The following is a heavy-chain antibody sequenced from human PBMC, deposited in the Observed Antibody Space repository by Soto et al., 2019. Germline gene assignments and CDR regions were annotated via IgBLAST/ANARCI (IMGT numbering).Heavy chain of an antibody. J-gene: IGHJ4*02. D-gene: IGHD2-15*01. CDR2: IYSGGST. CDR1: GLTVSSNY. Sequence: PGGSLRLSCAASGLTVSSNYMTWVRQAPGKGLEWVSVIYSGGSTNYADSVKGRFTISRDDSKNTLFLQVNSLRAEDTAVYYCATAKLLLPWLFDYWGQGTLVTVSS. CDR3: ATAKLLLPWLFDY. V-gene: IGHV3-66*01.